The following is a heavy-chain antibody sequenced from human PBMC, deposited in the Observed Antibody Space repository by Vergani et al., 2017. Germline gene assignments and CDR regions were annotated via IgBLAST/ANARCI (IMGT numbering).Heavy chain of an antibody. Sequence: QVQLVQSGAEVKKPGSSVKVSCKASGGTFSSYAISWVRQAPGQGLEWMGVIIPIFGTSNYAQKFQGRVTITADESKSTDYMELSSLRSEDTAVYYCARAEEARPRYYYYYMDVWGKGTMVTVSS. CDR3: ARAEEARPRYYYYYMDV. CDR2: IIPIFGTS. V-gene: IGHV1-69*01. CDR1: GGTFSSYA. J-gene: IGHJ6*03. D-gene: IGHD6-6*01.